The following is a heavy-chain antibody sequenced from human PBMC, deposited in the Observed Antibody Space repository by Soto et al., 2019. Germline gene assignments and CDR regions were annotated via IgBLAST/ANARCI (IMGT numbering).Heavy chain of an antibody. J-gene: IGHJ3*02. D-gene: IGHD3-16*01. Sequence: GGSLRLSCAASGFTFSSYAMSWVRQAPGKGLEWVGRIKSRTNGGTTDYAAPVKGRFTISRDDSKNTLFLEMNSLKTEDTAVYYCGIGDAFDIWGQGTMVTVSS. CDR3: GIGDAFDI. CDR2: IKSRTNGGTT. V-gene: IGHV3-15*01. CDR1: GFTFSSYA.